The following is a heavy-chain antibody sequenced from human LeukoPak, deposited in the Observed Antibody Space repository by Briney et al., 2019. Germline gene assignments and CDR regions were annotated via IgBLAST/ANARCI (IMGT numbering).Heavy chain of an antibody. CDR2: ISSSSSTI. V-gene: IGHV3-48*04. J-gene: IGHJ3*02. D-gene: IGHD4/OR15-4a*01. CDR1: GFTFSSYS. Sequence: GGSLRLSCAASGFTFSSYSMNWVRQAPGKGLEWVSYISSSSSTIYYADSVKGRFTISRDNAKNSLYLQMNSLRAEDTAVYYCARVSTWVPDPLPFDIWGQGTMVTVSS. CDR3: ARVSTWVPDPLPFDI.